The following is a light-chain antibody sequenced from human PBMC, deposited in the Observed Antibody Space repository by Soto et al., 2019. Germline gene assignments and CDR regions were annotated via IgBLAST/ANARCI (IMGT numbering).Light chain of an antibody. J-gene: IGKJ4*01. CDR3: HQSYSTPPT. V-gene: IGKV1-39*01. CDR2: AAS. CDR1: QSISNY. Sequence: DIQMTQSPSSLSASVGERVAITCRASQSISNYLNWYQQKPGKAPKLLIYAASSLQSGVPSRFSGSGSGTDFTLTISSLQPEDFASYYCHQSYSTPPTFGGGTRVEIK.